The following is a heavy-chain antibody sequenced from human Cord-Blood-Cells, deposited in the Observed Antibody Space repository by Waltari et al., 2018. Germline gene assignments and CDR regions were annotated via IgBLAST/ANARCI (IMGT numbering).Heavy chain of an antibody. CDR2: INHSGST. CDR1: GASSSASY. V-gene: IGHV4-34*01. J-gene: IGHJ4*02. D-gene: IGHD6-19*01. Sequence: QVQLQQWGAGLLKPPETLSPTCAAYGASSSASYWSWIRQPPGKGLEWIGEINHSGSTNYNPSLKSRVTISVDTSKNQFSLKLSSVTAADTAVYYCARGRRIAVAGNFDYWGQGTLVTVSS. CDR3: ARGRRIAVAGNFDY.